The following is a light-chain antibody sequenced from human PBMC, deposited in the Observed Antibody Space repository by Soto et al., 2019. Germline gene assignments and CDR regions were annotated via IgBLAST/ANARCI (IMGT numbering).Light chain of an antibody. V-gene: IGKV1-9*01. J-gene: IGKJ2*01. Sequence: DIQLTQSPSFLSASVGDRVTITCRASQGISSYLAWYQQKPGKAPKLLIYAASTLQSGVPSRFSGSGSGTEFTLTISSLQTEDFATYYCQQINSYPPTFGQGTKLEIK. CDR3: QQINSYPPT. CDR1: QGISSY. CDR2: AAS.